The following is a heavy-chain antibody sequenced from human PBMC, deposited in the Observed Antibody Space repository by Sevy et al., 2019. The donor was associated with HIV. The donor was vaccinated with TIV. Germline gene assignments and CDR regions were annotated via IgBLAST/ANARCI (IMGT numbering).Heavy chain of an antibody. V-gene: IGHV3-21*01. CDR3: AGGDYYGSLYYFDY. J-gene: IGHJ4*02. CDR2: ISSHSSYI. Sequence: GGSLRLSCAASGFTFNYYFMNWVRQAPGKGLEWVSYISSHSSYINYADSVKGRFTISRDNAKNSLYLQMNSLRAEDTAVYYCAGGDYYGSLYYFDYWGQGALVTVSS. CDR1: GFTFNYYF. D-gene: IGHD3-10*01.